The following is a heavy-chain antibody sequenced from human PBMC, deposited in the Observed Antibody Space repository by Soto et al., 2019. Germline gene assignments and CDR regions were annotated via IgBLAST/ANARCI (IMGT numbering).Heavy chain of an antibody. CDR1: GGSISSSNW. Sequence: PSETLSLTCAVSGGSISSSNWWSWVRQPPGKGLEWIGEIYHSGSTNYNPSLKSRVTISVDKSKNQFSLKLSSVTAADTAVYYCARSNILTGGSYKGLIRLHYFDTWGPGTLVTAPQ. D-gene: IGHD3-9*01. J-gene: IGHJ4*02. CDR2: IYHSGST. CDR3: ARSNILTGGSYKGLIRLHYFDT. V-gene: IGHV4-4*02.